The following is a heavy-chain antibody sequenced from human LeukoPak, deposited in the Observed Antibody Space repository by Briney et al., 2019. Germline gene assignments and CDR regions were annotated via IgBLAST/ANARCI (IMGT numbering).Heavy chain of an antibody. CDR2: IKKDGSEK. Sequence: GGSLRLSCAASGFTFSTYWMSWVRQAPGKGLEWVANIKKDGSEKYYMDSVKGRFTISRDNAENSLCLQMNSLRAEDTAVYYCAREGVRCSGRSCLKAYWGQGTQVTVSS. CDR3: AREGVRCSGRSCLKAY. D-gene: IGHD2-15*01. CDR1: GFTFSTYW. J-gene: IGHJ4*02. V-gene: IGHV3-7*03.